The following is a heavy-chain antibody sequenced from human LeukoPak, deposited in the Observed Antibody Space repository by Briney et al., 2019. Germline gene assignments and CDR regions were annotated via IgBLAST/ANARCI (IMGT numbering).Heavy chain of an antibody. CDR2: INPNSGGT. J-gene: IGHJ5*02. Sequence: GASVKVSCKASGYSFTSHYMHWVRQAPGQGLEWMGWINPNSGGTNYAQKFQGRVTMTRDTSISTAYMELSRLRSDDTAVYYCARPSEVRGEAWFDPWGQGTLVTVSS. CDR3: ARPSEVRGEAWFDP. D-gene: IGHD3-10*01. CDR1: GYSFTSHY. V-gene: IGHV1-2*02.